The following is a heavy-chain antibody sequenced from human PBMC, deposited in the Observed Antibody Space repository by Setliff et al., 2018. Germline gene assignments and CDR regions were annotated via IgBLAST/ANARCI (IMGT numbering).Heavy chain of an antibody. CDR3: ARSRTGEYSSGWLNWFDP. J-gene: IGHJ5*02. CDR1: GFTFSNYA. V-gene: IGHV3-23*01. Sequence: GGSLRLSCAASGFTFSNYAMNWVRQAPGKGLEWASVISDSGGTTYYADSVKGRFTISRDNSKNTLYLQMGSLRAEDMAVYYCARSRTGEYSSGWLNWFDPWGQGTLVTVSS. CDR2: ISDSGGTT. D-gene: IGHD6-19*01.